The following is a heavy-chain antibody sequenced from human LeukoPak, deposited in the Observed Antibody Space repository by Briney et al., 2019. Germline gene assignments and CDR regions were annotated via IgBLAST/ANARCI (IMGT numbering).Heavy chain of an antibody. J-gene: IGHJ4*02. CDR2: ISGSGGST. D-gene: IGHD3-22*01. CDR3: AKDLHYFDTSGYYSPLDY. Sequence: GGSLRLSCAASGFTFSSYGMSWVRQAPGKGLEWVSAISGSGGSTYYADSVKGRFTISRDNSKNTLFLQMNSLRAEDTAVYFCAKDLHYFDTSGYYSPLDYWGQGTLVTVSS. V-gene: IGHV3-23*01. CDR1: GFTFSSYG.